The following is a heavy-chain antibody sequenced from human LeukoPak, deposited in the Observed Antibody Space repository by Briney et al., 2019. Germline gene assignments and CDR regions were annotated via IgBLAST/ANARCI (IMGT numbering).Heavy chain of an antibody. CDR3: ARQAPGTANARWFDP. CDR2: IYSSGSA. V-gene: IGHV4-39*01. D-gene: IGHD1-1*01. CDR1: GGSIRSNGYY. Sequence: PSETLSLTCTVSGGSIRSNGYYWGWVRQPPGKGLEWIGTIYSSGSAYYNASLKSRATISVDTSKNQFSLRLDSVTGADTAVYYCARQAPGTANARWFDPWGQGTLVTVSS. J-gene: IGHJ5*02.